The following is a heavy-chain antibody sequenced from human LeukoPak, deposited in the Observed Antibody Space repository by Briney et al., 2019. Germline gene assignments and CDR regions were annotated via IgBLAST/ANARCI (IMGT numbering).Heavy chain of an antibody. D-gene: IGHD4-17*01. CDR2: IYYSGST. J-gene: IGHJ3*02. CDR1: GGSISSYY. CDR3: ARERRTTVIMSNAFDI. Sequence: SETLSLTCTVSGGSISSYYWSWIRQPPGKGLEWIGYIYYSGSTNYNPSLKSRVTISVDTSKNQFSLKLSSVTAADTAVYYCARERRTTVIMSNAFDIWGQGTMVTVSS. V-gene: IGHV4-59*01.